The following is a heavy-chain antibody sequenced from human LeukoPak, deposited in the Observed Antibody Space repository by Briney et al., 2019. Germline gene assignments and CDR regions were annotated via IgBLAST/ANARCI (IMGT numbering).Heavy chain of an antibody. J-gene: IGHJ4*02. CDR3: ARQTYKRGAFDY. V-gene: IGHV4-4*09. Sequence: SETLSLTCTVSGGAISSYYWSWIRQPPGKGLEWIGYIYTSGSTNYNPSLKSRVTISVDTSKNQFTLKLRSVPAADTAVYYCARQTYKRGAFDYWGQGTLVTVSS. D-gene: IGHD5-24*01. CDR2: IYTSGST. CDR1: GGAISSYY.